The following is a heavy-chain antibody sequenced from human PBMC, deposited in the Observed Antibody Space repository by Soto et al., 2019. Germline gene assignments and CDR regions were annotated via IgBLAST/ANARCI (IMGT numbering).Heavy chain of an antibody. V-gene: IGHV1-2*06. J-gene: IGHJ4*02. D-gene: IGHD3-16*02. CDR1: GYIFTDFY. CDR2: INPDTGDT. CDR3: ACYRPSGINRERDY. Sequence: ASVKVSCKACGYIFTDFYIHWVRQAPGQGLEWVGRINPDTGDTLFAQKFQGRVTMTTDTSISIVSMEVTRLRPDDTAIYYCACYRPSGINRERDYCGPGNRVTVYS.